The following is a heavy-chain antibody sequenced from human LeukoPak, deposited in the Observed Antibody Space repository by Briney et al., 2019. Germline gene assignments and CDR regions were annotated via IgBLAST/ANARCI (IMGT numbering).Heavy chain of an antibody. CDR3: ARDQWFDGLDH. D-gene: IGHD3-22*01. CDR1: GFNFSAHL. V-gene: IGHV3-23*01. J-gene: IGHJ4*02. Sequence: PGGSLRLSCTGSGFNFSAHLMTWVRQVPGKGLEWISSVSGGGTDTYYADSVKGRFIASRDDSKSTIYLLMNGLTVEDTATYFCARDQWFDGLDHWGQGTLATVSS. CDR2: VSGGGTDT.